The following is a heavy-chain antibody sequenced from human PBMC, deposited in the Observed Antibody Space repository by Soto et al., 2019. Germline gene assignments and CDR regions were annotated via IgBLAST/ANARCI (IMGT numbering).Heavy chain of an antibody. J-gene: IGHJ4*02. D-gene: IGHD3-10*01. Sequence: QIQLVQSGGELKKPGATVKVSCRAYGYTLSSHGISWVRQAPGKGPEWVGWVSAYNGNIKYAEKCHERLTLNTDPSASTVFRELRSLRSDDSAVYYCARARLEFGEVFVGYVYWDQGSRVTVSS. V-gene: IGHV1-18*04. CDR2: VSAYNGNI. CDR3: ARARLEFGEVFVGYVY. CDR1: GYTLSSHG.